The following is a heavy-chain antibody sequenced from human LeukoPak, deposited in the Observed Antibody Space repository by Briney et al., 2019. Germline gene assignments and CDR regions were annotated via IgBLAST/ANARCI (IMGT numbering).Heavy chain of an antibody. Sequence: GGSLRLSCAASGFTFDDYAMHWVGQAPGKGLGWVSGISWNSGSIGYADSVKGRFTISRDNAKNSLYLQMNSLRAEDTALYYCAKGRPGTYSSSWYYFDYWGQGTLVTVSS. CDR1: GFTFDDYA. CDR2: ISWNSGSI. D-gene: IGHD6-13*01. CDR3: AKGRPGTYSSSWYYFDY. V-gene: IGHV3-9*01. J-gene: IGHJ4*02.